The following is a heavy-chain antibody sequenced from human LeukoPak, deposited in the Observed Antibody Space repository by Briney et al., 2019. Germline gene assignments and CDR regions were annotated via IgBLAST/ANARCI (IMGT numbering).Heavy chain of an antibody. CDR1: GYTFTGCY. CDR3: ARSGYGRGGSYLSDY. J-gene: IGHJ4*02. V-gene: IGHV1-2*02. D-gene: IGHD1-26*01. Sequence: GASVKVSCKASGYTFTGCYMHWVRQAPGQGLEWMGWINPNSGGTNYAQKFQGRVTMTRDTSISTAYMELSRLRSDDTAVYYCARSGYGRGGSYLSDYWGQGTLVTVSS. CDR2: INPNSGGT.